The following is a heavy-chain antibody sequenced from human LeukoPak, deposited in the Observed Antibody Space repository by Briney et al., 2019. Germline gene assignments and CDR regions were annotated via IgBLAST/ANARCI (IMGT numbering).Heavy chain of an antibody. CDR2: INNNGST. CDR3: ARGENDYGDYSWFDP. Sequence: SETLSLTCAVYGGSFSGYYWSWIRPPPGKGLEWIGEINNNGSTNYNPSLKSPVTISVDTSKNQFSLKLSSATAADTAVYYCARGENDYGDYSWFDPWGQGTLVTVSS. V-gene: IGHV4-34*01. CDR1: GGSFSGYY. J-gene: IGHJ5*02. D-gene: IGHD4-17*01.